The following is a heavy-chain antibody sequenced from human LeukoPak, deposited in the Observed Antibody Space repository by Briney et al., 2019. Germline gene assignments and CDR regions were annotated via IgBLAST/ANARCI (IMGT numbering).Heavy chain of an antibody. Sequence: PGGSLRLSCAASGLTFSSYSMNWVRQAPGKGLEWVSSISSSSSYIYYADSVKGRFTISRDNAKNSLYLQMNSLRAEDTAVYYCARHSSLRFLEWLLGYFDYWGQGTLVTVSS. J-gene: IGHJ4*02. CDR1: GLTFSSYS. CDR2: ISSSSSYI. V-gene: IGHV3-21*01. D-gene: IGHD3-3*01. CDR3: ARHSSLRFLEWLLGYFDY.